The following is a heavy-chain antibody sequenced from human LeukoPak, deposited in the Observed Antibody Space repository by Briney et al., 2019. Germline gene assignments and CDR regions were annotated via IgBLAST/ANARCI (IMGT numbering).Heavy chain of an antibody. CDR1: GFTFSSYE. V-gene: IGHV3-48*03. CDR3: AKTYYYYYAMDV. Sequence: GGSLRLSCAASGFTFSSYEMNWVRQAPGKGLEWVSYISSSGSTIYYADSVKGRFTISRDNAKDSLFLQMNSLRAEDTAVYYCAKTYYYYYAMDVWGQGTTVTVSS. CDR2: ISSSGSTI. J-gene: IGHJ6*02.